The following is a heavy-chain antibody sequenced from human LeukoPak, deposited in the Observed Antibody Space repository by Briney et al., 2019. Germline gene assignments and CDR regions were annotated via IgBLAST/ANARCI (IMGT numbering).Heavy chain of an antibody. CDR2: INPNSGGT. Sequence: GASVKVSCKASGYTFTGYYMHLVRQAPGQGLEWMGRINPNSGGTNYAQKFQGRVTMTRDTSISTAYMELSRLRSDDTAVYYCASEAYYYDSSGYYYLKWGQGTLVTVSS. CDR3: ASEAYYYDSSGYYYLK. V-gene: IGHV1-2*06. J-gene: IGHJ4*02. D-gene: IGHD3-22*01. CDR1: GYTFTGYY.